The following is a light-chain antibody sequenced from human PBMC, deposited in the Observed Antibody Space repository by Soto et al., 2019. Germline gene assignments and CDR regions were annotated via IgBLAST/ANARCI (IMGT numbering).Light chain of an antibody. V-gene: IGKV3-15*01. J-gene: IGKJ5*01. Sequence: RVFTHAPATLSVSPGEGATLSYRASQSVGSLLAWYQQKPGQAPRLLIYRASSRATGIPGSFSGSGSGTDFTLTITSLQPEDFAVYYCQQYNKWPITFGQGTRLEIK. CDR1: QSVGSL. CDR3: QQYNKWPIT. CDR2: RAS.